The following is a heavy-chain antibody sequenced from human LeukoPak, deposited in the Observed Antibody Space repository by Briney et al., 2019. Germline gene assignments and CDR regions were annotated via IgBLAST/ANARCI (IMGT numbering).Heavy chain of an antibody. CDR3: ARGTVTREYFDY. CDR2: IYYSGST. CDR1: GGSISGYY. D-gene: IGHD4-17*01. J-gene: IGHJ4*02. Sequence: SETLSLTCTVSGGSISGYYWSWIRQPPGKGLEWIGYIYYSGSTNYNPSLKSRVTMSVEMSKNQFSLNLSPVTAADTAVYYCARGTVTREYFDYWGQGNLVTVSS. V-gene: IGHV4-59*01.